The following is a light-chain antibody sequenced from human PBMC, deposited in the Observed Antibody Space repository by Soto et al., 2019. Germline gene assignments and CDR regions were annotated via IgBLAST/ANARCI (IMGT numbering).Light chain of an antibody. CDR1: SSNIGAGYN. J-gene: IGLJ3*02. CDR3: QSYDSSLSGGV. V-gene: IGLV1-40*01. Sequence: QPVLTQPPSVSGAPGQRVTISCTGSSSNIGAGYNVNWYQHLPGTAPKLLIYNNNRPSGVPDRFSGSKSGTSASLAITGLQAEDEADYYCQSYDSSLSGGVFGGGTKLTVL. CDR2: NN.